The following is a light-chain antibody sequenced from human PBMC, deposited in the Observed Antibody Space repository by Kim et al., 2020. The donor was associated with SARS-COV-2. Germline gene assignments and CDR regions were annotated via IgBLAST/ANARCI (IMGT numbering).Light chain of an antibody. CDR1: SSDVGGYNY. CDR3: SSYTSSSTWA. Sequence: GQSITISCTGTSSDVGGYNYVSWYLQHPGKAPKLMIYDVSDRPSGVSNRFSGSKSGNTAPLTISGLQPEDEADYYCSSYTSSSTWAFGGGTKVTVL. J-gene: IGLJ3*02. CDR2: DVS. V-gene: IGLV2-14*03.